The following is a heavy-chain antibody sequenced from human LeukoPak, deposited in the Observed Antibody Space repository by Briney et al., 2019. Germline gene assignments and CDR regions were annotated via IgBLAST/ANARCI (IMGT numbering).Heavy chain of an antibody. CDR3: ASGPYYYDGGVFDY. CDR1: GGTFSSYA. D-gene: IGHD3-22*01. CDR2: IIPILGIA. V-gene: IGHV1-69*04. Sequence: SVKVSCKASGGTFSSYAISWVRQAPGQGLEWMGRIIPILGIANYAQEFQGRVTITADKSTSTAYMELSSLRSEDTAVYYCASGPYYYDGGVFDYWGQGTLVTVSS. J-gene: IGHJ4*02.